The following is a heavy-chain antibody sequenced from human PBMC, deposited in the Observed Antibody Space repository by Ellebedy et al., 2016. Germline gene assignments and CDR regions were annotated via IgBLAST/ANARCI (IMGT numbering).Heavy chain of an antibody. CDR1: GYTFTSYA. CDR2: INAGNGNT. CDR3: ARGRYGGYDSHFVDY. Sequence: ASVKVSCKASGYTFTSYAMHWVRQAPGQRLEWMGWINAGNGNTKYSQKFQGRVTITRDTSASTAYMELSSLRSEDTAVYYCARGRYGGYDSHFVDYWGQGTLVTVSS. J-gene: IGHJ4*02. D-gene: IGHD5-12*01. V-gene: IGHV1-3*01.